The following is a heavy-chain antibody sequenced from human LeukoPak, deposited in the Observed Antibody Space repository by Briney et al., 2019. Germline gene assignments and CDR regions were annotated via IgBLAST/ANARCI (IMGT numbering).Heavy chain of an antibody. CDR3: ARRTYSTDQYYFDY. CDR2: ISGSGGST. Sequence: PGGSLRLSCAASGFTFSSYAMSWVRQAPGKGLEWVSAISGSGGSTYYADSVKGRFTISRDNSKNTLYLQMNSLRADDTAVYYCARRTYSTDQYYFDYWGQGTLVTVSS. V-gene: IGHV3-23*01. D-gene: IGHD6-13*01. J-gene: IGHJ4*02. CDR1: GFTFSSYA.